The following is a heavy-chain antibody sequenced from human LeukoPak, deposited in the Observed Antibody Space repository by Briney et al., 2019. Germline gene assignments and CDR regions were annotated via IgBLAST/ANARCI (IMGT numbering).Heavy chain of an antibody. D-gene: IGHD3-10*01. CDR1: GGSISSYY. Sequence: SETLSLTCTVSGGSISSYYWSWIRQPPGKGLEWIGYIYYRGSTNYNPSLKSRVTISVDTSKNQFSLILRSVTAADTAVYYCARDRSPYGSRSYTFDYWGQGTLVTVSS. J-gene: IGHJ4*02. V-gene: IGHV4-59*12. CDR2: IYYRGST. CDR3: ARDRSPYGSRSYTFDY.